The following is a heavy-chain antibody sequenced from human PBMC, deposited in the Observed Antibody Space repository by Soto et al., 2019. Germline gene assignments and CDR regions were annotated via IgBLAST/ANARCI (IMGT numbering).Heavy chain of an antibody. CDR3: ARGPRMRQLLPVHIYYHYYMDV. CDR1: GGSFSGYY. J-gene: IGHJ6*03. D-gene: IGHD2-2*01. V-gene: IGHV4-34*01. CDR2: IIHSGST. Sequence: SETLSLTCAVYGGSFSGYYWSWVRQPPGKGLEWIGEIIHSGSTNCNPSLKSRVTISVDTSKNQFSLNLSSVTAADTAVYYCARGPRMRQLLPVHIYYHYYMDVWDKGTTVTVSS.